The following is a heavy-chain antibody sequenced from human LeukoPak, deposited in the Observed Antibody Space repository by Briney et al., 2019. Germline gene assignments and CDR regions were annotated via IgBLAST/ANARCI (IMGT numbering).Heavy chain of an antibody. V-gene: IGHV3-74*01. CDR1: GFTFSSYW. Sequence: PGGSLRLSCAASGFTFSSYWMHWVRQVPGEGLVWVSRISEDGSTTNYADSVRGRFTISRDNVKNTVYLEMNSLRVEDTAVYYCAKDYYTLTPNFDYWGQGTLVTVSS. CDR2: ISEDGSTT. J-gene: IGHJ4*02. D-gene: IGHD3-3*01. CDR3: AKDYYTLTPNFDY.